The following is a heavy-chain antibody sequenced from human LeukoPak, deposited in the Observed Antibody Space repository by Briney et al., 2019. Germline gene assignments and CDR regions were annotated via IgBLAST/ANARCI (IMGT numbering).Heavy chain of an antibody. V-gene: IGHV1-2*02. Sequence: GASVKVSCKASGYTFTDYYMHWVRQAPGQRLEWMGWINPNSGATKYAQKFQGRVTMTRDTSISTAYMELSRLRSDDTAVYYCARIHGRLYYFDYWGQGTLVTVSS. CDR1: GYTFTDYY. CDR3: ARIHGRLYYFDY. J-gene: IGHJ4*02. D-gene: IGHD1-26*01. CDR2: INPNSGAT.